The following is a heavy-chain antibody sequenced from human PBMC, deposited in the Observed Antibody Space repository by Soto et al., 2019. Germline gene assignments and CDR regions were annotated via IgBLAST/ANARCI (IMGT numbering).Heavy chain of an antibody. V-gene: IGHV3-74*03. CDR3: ARVETCSSTSCYSVFDY. Sequence: EVQLVESGGGIVQPGGSLRLSSAASGFTFSSYWMHWVRQVPGKGLVWVSRINSDGSSTTYADSVKGRFTISRDNAKNTLYLQMNSLRAEDTAVYYCARVETCSSTSCYSVFDYWGQGTLVTVSS. J-gene: IGHJ4*02. D-gene: IGHD2-2*01. CDR2: INSDGSST. CDR1: GFTFSSYW.